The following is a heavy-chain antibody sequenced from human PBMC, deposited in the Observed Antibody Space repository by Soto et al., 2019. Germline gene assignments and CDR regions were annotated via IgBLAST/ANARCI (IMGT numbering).Heavy chain of an antibody. CDR2: IYYSGST. D-gene: IGHD5-12*01. V-gene: IGHV4-59*08. Sequence: SETLSLTCTVSGGSISSYYWSWIRQPPGKGLGWIGYIYYSGSTNYNPSLKSRVTISVDTSKNQFSLKLSSVTAADTAVYYCARTTRDGYDYPYWGQGTLVTVSS. J-gene: IGHJ4*02. CDR3: ARTTRDGYDYPY. CDR1: GGSISSYY.